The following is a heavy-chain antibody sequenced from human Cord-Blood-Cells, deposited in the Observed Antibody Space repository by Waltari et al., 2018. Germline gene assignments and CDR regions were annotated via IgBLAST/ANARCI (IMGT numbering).Heavy chain of an antibody. CDR3: ARRVGATTAFDI. J-gene: IGHJ3*02. CDR1: VYSCTSYL. CDR2: IYPGDSDT. V-gene: IGHV5-51*03. Sequence: EFQLVQSGAEVKKPGESLKLSSDGSVYSCTSYLIGWVRQMPGKGLEWMGVIYPGDSDTRYSPSFQGQVTISADKSISTAYLQWSSLKASDTAMYYCARRVGATTAFDIWGQGTMVTVSS. D-gene: IGHD1-26*01.